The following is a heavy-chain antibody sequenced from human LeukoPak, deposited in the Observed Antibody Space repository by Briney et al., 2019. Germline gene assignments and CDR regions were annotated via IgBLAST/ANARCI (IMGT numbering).Heavy chain of an antibody. D-gene: IGHD2-15*01. CDR3: AKSRYNVVVAAWFD. V-gene: IGHV3-23*01. Sequence: PGGSLRLSCAASGFTFSSYAMSWVRQAPGKGLEWVSAISGSGGSTYYADSVKGRFTISRDNSKNTLYLQMNSLRAEDTAVYYCAKSRYNVVVAAWFDWGQGTLVTVSS. CDR2: ISGSGGST. CDR1: GFTFSSYA. J-gene: IGHJ4*02.